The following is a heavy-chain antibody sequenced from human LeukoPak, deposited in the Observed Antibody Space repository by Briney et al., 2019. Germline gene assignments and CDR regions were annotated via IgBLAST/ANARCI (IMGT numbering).Heavy chain of an antibody. CDR3: ARGGTTWAKIDY. J-gene: IGHJ4*02. D-gene: IGHD1-7*01. CDR2: ISSSSSTK. V-gene: IGHV3-48*04. Sequence: PGGSLRLSCAASGFTFSSYSMIWVRQAPGKGLEWVSYISSSSSTKYYADSVKGRFTISRDNAKNSLYLQMNSLRAEDTAVYYCARGGTTWAKIDYWGQGTLVTVSS. CDR1: GFTFSSYS.